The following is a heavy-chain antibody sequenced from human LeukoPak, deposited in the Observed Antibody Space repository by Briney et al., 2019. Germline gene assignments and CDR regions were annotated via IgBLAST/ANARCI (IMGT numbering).Heavy chain of an antibody. CDR3: ARGTGWYWAFDI. V-gene: IGHV4-59*01. J-gene: IGHJ3*02. Sequence: PSETLSLTCSVSGGSISNYYWSWIRQPPGKGLEWIGYIYYTGSTNNNPSLKSRVTISVDTSKNQFSLKLSSVTVADTAVYYCARGTGWYWAFDIWGQGTMVTVSS. D-gene: IGHD6-19*01. CDR2: IYYTGST. CDR1: GGSISNYY.